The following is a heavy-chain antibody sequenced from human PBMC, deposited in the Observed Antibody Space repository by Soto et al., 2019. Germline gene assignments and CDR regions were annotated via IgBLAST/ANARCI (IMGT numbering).Heavy chain of an antibody. CDR2: SHHSGST. CDR1: GGSISSGDYY. CDR3: AREYNKSGYRRLDP. D-gene: IGHD3-22*01. V-gene: IGHV4-30-4*01. Sequence: QVQLQETGPGLVKPSETLSLTCTVSGGSISSGDYYWSWIRQSPGKGLEWIGYSHHSGSTYYNPSLKTLATMSVDSSRNQFSLKLTSVTAADTFVYYCAREYNKSGYRRLDPWGQGTLVTVSS. J-gene: IGHJ5*02.